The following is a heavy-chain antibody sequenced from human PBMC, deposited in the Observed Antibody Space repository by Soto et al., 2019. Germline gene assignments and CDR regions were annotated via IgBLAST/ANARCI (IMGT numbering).Heavy chain of an antibody. CDR1: GGSISSYY. D-gene: IGHD6-13*01. V-gene: IGHV4-59*08. CDR2: IYYSGST. J-gene: IGHJ4*02. Sequence: QVQLQESGPGLVKPSETLSLTCTVSGGSISSYYWSWIRQPPGKGLEWIGYIYYSGSTNYIPSLKGRVTISVDTSKNQFSVKVCFVTDADTAVYYCARHSTVGSSWEFDYWGQGTLVTVSS. CDR3: ARHSTVGSSWEFDY.